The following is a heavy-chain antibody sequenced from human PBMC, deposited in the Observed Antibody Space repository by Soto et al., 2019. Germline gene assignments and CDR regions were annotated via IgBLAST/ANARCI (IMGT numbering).Heavy chain of an antibody. V-gene: IGHV3-30*18. CDR2: ISYAGSNK. CDR3: AKEKQWLVSVGVWYFDY. CDR1: GFTFSSYC. Sequence: GGSLRHSCAASGFTFSSYCMHWVRQAPGKGLEWVAVISYAGSNKYYADSVKGRFTISRDNSKNTLYLQMNSLRAEDTAGYYCAKEKQWLVSVGVWYFDYWGQGT. J-gene: IGHJ4*02. D-gene: IGHD6-19*01.